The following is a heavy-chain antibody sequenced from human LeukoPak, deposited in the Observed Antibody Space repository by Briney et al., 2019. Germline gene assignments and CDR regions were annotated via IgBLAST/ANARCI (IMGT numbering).Heavy chain of an antibody. J-gene: IGHJ5*02. CDR1: DGSISTSDYY. CDR2: IYYSGST. D-gene: IGHD3-9*01. Sequence: SETLSLTCTVSDGSISTSDYYWGWIRQPPGKGLEWIGSIYYSGSTYYNPSLRGRVTIFVDSSKNQFSLKLSSVTAADTAVYYCARDRDFLSGYSRLYNWFDPWGQGTLVTVSS. CDR3: ARDRDFLSGYSRLYNWFDP. V-gene: IGHV4-39*07.